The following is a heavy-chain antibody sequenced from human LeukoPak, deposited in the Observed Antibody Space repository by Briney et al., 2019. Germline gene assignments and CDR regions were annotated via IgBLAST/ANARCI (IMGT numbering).Heavy chain of an antibody. CDR3: ARDYLVVPAAMWWFDP. Sequence: KPGGSLRLXCAASGFTFSSYSMNWVRRAPGKGLEWVSSISSSGSSMFYADSVKGRFTISRDNAKNSLYLQMNSLRAEDTALYYCARDYLVVPAAMWWFDPRGQGTLVTVSS. D-gene: IGHD2-2*01. CDR1: GFTFSSYS. CDR2: ISSSGSSM. J-gene: IGHJ5*02. V-gene: IGHV3-21*01.